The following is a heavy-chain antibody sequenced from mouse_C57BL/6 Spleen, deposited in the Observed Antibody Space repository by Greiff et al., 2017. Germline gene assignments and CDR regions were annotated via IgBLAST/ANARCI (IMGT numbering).Heavy chain of an antibody. CDR2: IDPNSGGT. Sequence: VKLQQPGAELVKPGASVKLSCKASGYTFTSYWMHWVKQRPGRGLEWIGRIDPNSGGTKYNEKFKSKATLTVDKPSSTAYMQLSSLTSEDSAVYYCASYYYGSSYYAMDYWGQGTSVTVSS. V-gene: IGHV1-72*01. D-gene: IGHD1-1*01. CDR3: ASYYYGSSYYAMDY. CDR1: GYTFTSYW. J-gene: IGHJ4*01.